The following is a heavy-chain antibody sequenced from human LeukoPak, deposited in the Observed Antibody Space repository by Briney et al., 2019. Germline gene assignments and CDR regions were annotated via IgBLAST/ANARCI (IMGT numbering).Heavy chain of an antibody. Sequence: SVKVSCKASGGTFSSYAISWVRQAPGQGLEWMGGIIPIFGTANYAQKFQGRVTITTDESTSTAYMELSSLRSEDTAVYYCATADYGDHRPFDYWGQGTLVTVSS. J-gene: IGHJ4*02. D-gene: IGHD4-17*01. CDR1: GGTFSSYA. V-gene: IGHV1-69*05. CDR3: ATADYGDHRPFDY. CDR2: IIPIFGTA.